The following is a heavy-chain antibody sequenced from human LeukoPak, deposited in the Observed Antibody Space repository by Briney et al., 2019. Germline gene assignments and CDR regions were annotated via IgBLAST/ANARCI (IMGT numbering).Heavy chain of an antibody. V-gene: IGHV1-18*01. J-gene: IGHJ4*02. CDR3: GKGGTMVATIDY. Sequence: GASVKVSCKASGYMFTSSYITWVRQAPGQGLEWVGWISGYNGGTNYAENFQGRVTMTIDTSTTTAYMDLGSLTSDDTAMYYCGKGGTMVATIDYWGQGTLVTVSS. CDR1: GYMFTSSY. CDR2: ISGYNGGT. D-gene: IGHD1-14*01.